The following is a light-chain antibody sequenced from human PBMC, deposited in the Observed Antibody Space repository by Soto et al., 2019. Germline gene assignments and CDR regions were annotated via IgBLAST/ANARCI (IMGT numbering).Light chain of an antibody. CDR1: SSDVGGYSY. Sequence: QSALTQPPSASGSPGQSVTISCTGTSSDVGGYSYVSWYQQHPGKAPKLMIYEVSKRPSGVPDRFSGAKSGNTASLTVSGLQAEDEAEYYCSSYAGSNNYVFGTGTKVTVL. CDR2: EVS. V-gene: IGLV2-8*01. J-gene: IGLJ1*01. CDR3: SSYAGSNNYV.